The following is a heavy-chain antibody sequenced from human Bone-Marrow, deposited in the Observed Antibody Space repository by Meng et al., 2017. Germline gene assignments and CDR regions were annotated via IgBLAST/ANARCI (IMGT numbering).Heavy chain of an antibody. CDR2: IYYSGST. CDR3: ARGPLSAAGTMGYFQH. Sequence: QVQLRESGPGWVTPSQTLSLTCPVSGGSISSGGYYWSWIRQHPGKGLEWIGYIYYSGSTYYNPSLKSRVTISVDTSKNQFSLKLSSVTAADTAVYYCARGPLSAAGTMGYFQHWGQGTLVTVSS. J-gene: IGHJ1*01. V-gene: IGHV4-31*03. D-gene: IGHD6-13*01. CDR1: GGSISSGGYY.